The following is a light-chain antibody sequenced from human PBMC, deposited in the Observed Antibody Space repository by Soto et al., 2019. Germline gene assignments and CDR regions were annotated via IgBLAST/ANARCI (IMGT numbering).Light chain of an antibody. CDR3: QQYYSYPQT. CDR1: QSISSW. CDR2: DAS. V-gene: IGKV1-5*01. Sequence: DIQMTQSRSTLSASVGDRVTITCRASQSISSWLAWYQQKPGKAPKLLIYDASSLESGVPSRFSGSGSGTDFTLTISCLQSEDFATYYCQQYYSYPQTFGQGTKVDIK. J-gene: IGKJ1*01.